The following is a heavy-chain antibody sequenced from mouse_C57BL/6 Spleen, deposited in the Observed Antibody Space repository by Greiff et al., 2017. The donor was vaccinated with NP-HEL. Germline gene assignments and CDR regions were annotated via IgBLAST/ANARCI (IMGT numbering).Heavy chain of an antibody. J-gene: IGHJ3*01. D-gene: IGHD2-4*01. CDR2: ISDGGSYT. V-gene: IGHV5-4*01. Sequence: DVKLQESGGGLVKPGGSLKLSCAASGFTFSSYAMSWVRQTPEKRLEWVATISDGGSYTYYPDNVKGRFTISRDNAKNNLYLQMSHLKSEDTAMYYCARDPYYDYDVAYWGQGTLVTVSA. CDR1: GFTFSSYA. CDR3: ARDPYYDYDVAY.